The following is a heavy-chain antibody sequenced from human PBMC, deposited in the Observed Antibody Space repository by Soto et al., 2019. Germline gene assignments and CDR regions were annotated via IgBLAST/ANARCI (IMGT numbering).Heavy chain of an antibody. Sequence: GASVKVSCKTSGYTFTDSSMHWVRQAPGQGLEWMGWINLNSGDTNYAQKFQGRVTMTRDTSIITAYMELSRLKSDDTAVYYCARDLGGYDLYGPDTWGQGTLVTVSS. V-gene: IGHV1-2*02. J-gene: IGHJ5*02. CDR2: INLNSGDT. CDR1: GYTFTDSS. CDR3: ARDLGGYDLYGPDT. D-gene: IGHD5-12*01.